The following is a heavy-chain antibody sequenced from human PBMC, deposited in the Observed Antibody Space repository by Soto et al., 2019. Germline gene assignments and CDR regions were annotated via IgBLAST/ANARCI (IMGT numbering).Heavy chain of an antibody. J-gene: IGHJ2*01. V-gene: IGHV4-31*03. CDR3: ARREKSGVTAHWYFDL. Sequence: SLTCTVSVAYILRGGYYWTWIRQVPGKGLEWIGYIYNIGTTFYNPSLKSRVIISLDMSQNQCSLELTSATAADTAVYYCARREKSGVTAHWYFDLGVRGTLLTVST. CDR1: VAYILRGGYY. CDR2: IYNIGTT. D-gene: IGHD3-3*01.